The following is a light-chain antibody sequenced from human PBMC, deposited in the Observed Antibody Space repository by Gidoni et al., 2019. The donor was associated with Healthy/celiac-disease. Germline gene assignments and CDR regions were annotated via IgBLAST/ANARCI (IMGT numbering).Light chain of an antibody. J-gene: IGKJ4*01. Sequence: DIQMTQSPSSLSASVGDRVTITCRESQRISSYLNWYQQKPGKAPKLLIYAASSLQSGVPSRFSGSGSGTDFTLTISSLQPEDFATYYCQQSYSTPNLTFGGGTKVEIK. CDR3: QQSYSTPNLT. CDR1: QRISSY. V-gene: IGKV1-39*01. CDR2: AAS.